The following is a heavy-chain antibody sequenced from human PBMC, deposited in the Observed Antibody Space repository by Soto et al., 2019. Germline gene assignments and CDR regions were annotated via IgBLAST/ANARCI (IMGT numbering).Heavy chain of an antibody. CDR2: INHSGGT. V-gene: IGHV4-34*01. J-gene: IGHJ4*02. CDR3: ARERGYSYGYYFDY. CDR1: GGSFSGYY. Sequence: SETLSLTCAVYGGSFSGYYWSWIRQPPGKGLEWIGEINHSGGTNYNPSLKSRVTISVDTSKNQFSLKLSSVTAADTAVYYCARERGYSYGYYFDYWGQGTLVTVSS. D-gene: IGHD5-18*01.